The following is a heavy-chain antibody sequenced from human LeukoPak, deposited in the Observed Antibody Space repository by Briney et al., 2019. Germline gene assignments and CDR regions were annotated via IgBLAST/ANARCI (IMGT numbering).Heavy chain of an antibody. D-gene: IGHD5-12*01. CDR2: ISGSDSST. CDR3: AKDRYNDYEGGWFDP. J-gene: IGHJ5*02. Sequence: GGSLRLSCAASEFSFSSYAMTWVRQAPGKGLEWVSSISGSDSSTYYADSVKGRFTISRDNSKNTLYLQMNSLRAEDTAVYYCAKDRYNDYEGGWFDPWGQGTLVTASS. V-gene: IGHV3-23*01. CDR1: EFSFSSYA.